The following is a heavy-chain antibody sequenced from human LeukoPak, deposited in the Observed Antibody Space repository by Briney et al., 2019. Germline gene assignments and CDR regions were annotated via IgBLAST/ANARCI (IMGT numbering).Heavy chain of an antibody. CDR1: GFTFSSYS. V-gene: IGHV3-21*01. CDR3: ASLTDIEAGAVRY. CDR2: ISSSSSYI. J-gene: IGHJ4*02. D-gene: IGHD1-26*01. Sequence: GGPLRLSCAASGFTFSSYSMNWVRQAPGKGLEWVSSISSSSSYIYYADSVKGRFTISRDNAKNSLYLQMNSLRAEDTAVYYCASLTDIEAGAVRYWGQGTLVTVSS.